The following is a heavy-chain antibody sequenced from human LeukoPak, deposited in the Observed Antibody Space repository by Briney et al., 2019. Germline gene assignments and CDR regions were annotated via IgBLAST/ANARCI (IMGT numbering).Heavy chain of an antibody. V-gene: IGHV3-21*01. CDR3: VGPDSQFDC. J-gene: IGHJ4*02. D-gene: IGHD3-10*01. CDR2: ISANSLHI. Sequence: GGSLRLSCAASGFTFSDQSMNWVRQAPGKGLEWVSSISANSLHIFYADSVKGRFTISSDNAKNSLYLQMNNLRVEDTAVYYCVGPDSQFDCWGQGTLVTVSS. CDR1: GFTFSDQS.